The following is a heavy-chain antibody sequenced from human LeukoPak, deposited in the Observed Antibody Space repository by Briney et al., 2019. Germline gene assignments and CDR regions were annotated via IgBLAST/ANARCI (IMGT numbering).Heavy chain of an antibody. Sequence: GGSLRLSCAASGFAFSRSWMTWIRQAPGKGLEFVANIKEDGGRENFASSVKGRFTISRDNAKDSLYLQMNNLRVEDTAVYYCARDGGYSAFGYWGQGALVTVSS. CDR3: ARDGGYSAFGY. D-gene: IGHD1-26*01. J-gene: IGHJ4*02. CDR2: IKEDGGRE. CDR1: GFAFSRSW. V-gene: IGHV3-7*01.